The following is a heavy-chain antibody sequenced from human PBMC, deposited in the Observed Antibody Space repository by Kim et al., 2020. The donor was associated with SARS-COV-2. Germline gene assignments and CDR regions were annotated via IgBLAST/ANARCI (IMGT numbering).Heavy chain of an antibody. D-gene: IGHD3-10*01. J-gene: IGHJ4*02. CDR2: ISGSGGST. V-gene: IGHV3-23*01. CDR1: GFTFSSYA. CDR3: AKALPRITMVRGVQYYFDY. Sequence: GGSLRLSCAASGFTFSSYAMSWVRQAPGKGLEWVSAISGSGGSTYYADSVKGRFTISRDNSKNTLYLQMNSLRAEDTAVYYCAKALPRITMVRGVQYYFDYWGQGTLVTVSS.